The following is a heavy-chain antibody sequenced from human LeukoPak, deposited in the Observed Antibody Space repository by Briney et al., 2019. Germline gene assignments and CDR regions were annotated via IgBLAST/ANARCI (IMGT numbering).Heavy chain of an antibody. CDR1: GYTFTSYY. CDR2: INPSDGGT. Sequence: ASVRVSCKASGYTFTSYYMHWVRQAPGQGLEWMGIINPSDGGTSYAQKFQGRVTMTRDSSTSTVYMELSSLRSEDTAVYHCAREPPASGYFDYWGQGSLATVSS. CDR3: AREPPASGYFDY. J-gene: IGHJ4*02. V-gene: IGHV1-46*01.